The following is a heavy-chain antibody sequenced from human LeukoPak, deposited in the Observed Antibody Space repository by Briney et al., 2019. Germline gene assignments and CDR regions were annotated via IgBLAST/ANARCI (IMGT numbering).Heavy chain of an antibody. D-gene: IGHD2-21*02. Sequence: GGSLRLSCAASGVTLSSYWMHWVRQAPGKGLVWVSRINSDGSSTSYADSVKGRFTISRDNAKNTLYLQMNSLRAEDTAVYYCASFGSGSAGDENWFDPWGHGTLVTVSS. CDR1: GVTLSSYW. CDR3: ASFGSGSAGDENWFDP. V-gene: IGHV3-74*01. CDR2: INSDGSST. J-gene: IGHJ5*02.